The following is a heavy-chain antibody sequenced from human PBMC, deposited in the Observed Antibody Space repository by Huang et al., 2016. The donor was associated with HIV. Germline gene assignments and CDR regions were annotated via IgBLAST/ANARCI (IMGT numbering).Heavy chain of an antibody. CDR2: ISRYGSST. J-gene: IGHJ4*02. V-gene: IGHV3-74*01. CDR1: GFSISSYW. CDR3: ARDPRIQSWLNFFDY. D-gene: IGHD3-22*01. Sequence: EVQLVESGGGLVQPGGSLRLSCAASGFSISSYWMHWVRQAPGKGLVWVSRISRYGSSTSDADSVKGRFTISRDNAKNTLYLQMNSLRAEDTAVYYCARDPRIQSWLNFFDYWGQGTLVSVSS.